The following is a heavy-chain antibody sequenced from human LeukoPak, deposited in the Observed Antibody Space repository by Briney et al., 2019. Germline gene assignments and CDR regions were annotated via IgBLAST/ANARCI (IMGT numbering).Heavy chain of an antibody. D-gene: IGHD6-19*01. CDR2: ISSSSSYI. CDR1: GFTFSSYA. J-gene: IGHJ4*02. V-gene: IGHV3-21*01. CDR3: ARGVAVAGTFGRPYYFDY. Sequence: PGGSLRLSCAASGFTFSSYAMSWVRQAPGKGLEWVSSISSSSSYIYYADSVKGRVTISRDNAKNSLYLQMNSLRAEDTAVYYCARGVAVAGTFGRPYYFDYWGQGTLVTVSS.